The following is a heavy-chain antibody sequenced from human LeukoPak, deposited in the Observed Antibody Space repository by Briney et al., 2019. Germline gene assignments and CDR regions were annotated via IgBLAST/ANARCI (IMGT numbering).Heavy chain of an antibody. CDR1: GFTFSSYW. CDR3: ARSNQADDY. CDR2: INPGGSSI. V-gene: IGHV3-74*01. D-gene: IGHD1-14*01. J-gene: IGHJ4*02. Sequence: GGSLRLSCAASGFTFSSYWMHWARQVPGKGLVWVSRINPGGSSIAYADSVKGRFTISRDNAKNTMYLQMDSLRAEDTAVYYCARSNQADDYWGQGTLVTVSS.